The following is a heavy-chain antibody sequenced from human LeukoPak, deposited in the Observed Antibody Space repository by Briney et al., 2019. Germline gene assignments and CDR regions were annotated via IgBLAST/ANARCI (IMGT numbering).Heavy chain of an antibody. V-gene: IGHV4-31*02. Sequence: LRLSCAASGLTVSSNYMNWVRQHPGKGLEWIGYIYYSGSTYYNPSLKSRVTISVDTSKNQFSLKLSSVTAADTAVYYCARGVSPDYYGSESYSGWFDPWGQGTLVTVSS. D-gene: IGHD3-10*01. J-gene: IGHJ5*02. CDR2: IYYSGST. CDR1: GLTVSSNY. CDR3: ARGVSPDYYGSESYSGWFDP.